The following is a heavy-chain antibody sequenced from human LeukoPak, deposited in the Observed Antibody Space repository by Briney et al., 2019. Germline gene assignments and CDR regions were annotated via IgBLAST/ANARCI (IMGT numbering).Heavy chain of an antibody. D-gene: IGHD6-19*01. CDR3: AKGRQWLVAPFDY. CDR1: GFTFGSYG. Sequence: PGRSLRLSCAASGFTFGSYGMHWVRQAPGKGLEWVAVISYDGSNKYYADSVKGRFTISRDNSKNTLYLQMNSLRAEDTAVYYCAKGRQWLVAPFDYWGQGTLVTVSS. CDR2: ISYDGSNK. J-gene: IGHJ4*02. V-gene: IGHV3-30*18.